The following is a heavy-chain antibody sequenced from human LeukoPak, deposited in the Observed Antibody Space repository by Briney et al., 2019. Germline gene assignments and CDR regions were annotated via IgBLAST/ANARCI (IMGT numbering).Heavy chain of an antibody. V-gene: IGHV4-39*07. CDR3: ARDSSSWDPYYFDY. Sequence: SETLSLTCTVSGGTISSSSYYWGWIRQPPGKGLEWIGSIYYSGSTYYNPSLKSRVTISVDTSKNQFSLKLSSVTAADTAVYYCARDSSSWDPYYFDYWGQGTLVTVSS. D-gene: IGHD6-13*01. CDR2: IYYSGST. CDR1: GGTISSSSYY. J-gene: IGHJ4*02.